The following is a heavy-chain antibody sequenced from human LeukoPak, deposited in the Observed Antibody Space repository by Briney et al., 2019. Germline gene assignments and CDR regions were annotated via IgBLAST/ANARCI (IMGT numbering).Heavy chain of an antibody. D-gene: IGHD3-22*01. Sequence: GGSLRLSCAASGFTFSSYWMSWVRQAPGKGLEWVANIKQDGSEKYYVDSVKGRFTISRDNAKNSLYLQMNSLRAEDTAAYYCARVEGYYYDSSGYRPVDYWGQGTLVTVSS. CDR2: IKQDGSEK. CDR3: ARVEGYYYDSSGYRPVDY. V-gene: IGHV3-7*01. CDR1: GFTFSSYW. J-gene: IGHJ4*02.